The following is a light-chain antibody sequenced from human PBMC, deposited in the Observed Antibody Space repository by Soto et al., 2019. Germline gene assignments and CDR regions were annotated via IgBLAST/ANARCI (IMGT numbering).Light chain of an antibody. CDR1: QHVSSN. CDR3: QQYNKWPYT. Sequence: EIVTTQSPATLSVSPGGSATLSCRASQHVSSNLAWYRQKPGQPPTLLIYRASTRATGIPATFSGSGSGTEFTLTISSLQSEDFAVYYCQQYNKWPYTFGQGTKLEI. J-gene: IGKJ2*01. CDR2: RAS. V-gene: IGKV3-15*01.